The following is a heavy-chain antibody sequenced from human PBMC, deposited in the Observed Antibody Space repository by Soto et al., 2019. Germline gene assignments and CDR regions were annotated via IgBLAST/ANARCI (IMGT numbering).Heavy chain of an antibody. CDR2: VYFSGTT. CDR1: GGSIYSYD. CDR3: AREYGDYGVIDY. J-gene: IGHJ4*02. Sequence: PSETLALTCTVSGGSIYSYDGSWIRQPPGKGLEWIGKVYFSGTTNYNPSLKSRVTISVDTSKNQFSLKLSSVTAADTAVYYCAREYGDYGVIDYWGQGTLVTVSS. V-gene: IGHV4-59*12. D-gene: IGHD4-17*01.